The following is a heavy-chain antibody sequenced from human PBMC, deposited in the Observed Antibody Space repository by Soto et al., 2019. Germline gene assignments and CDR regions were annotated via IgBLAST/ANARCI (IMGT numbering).Heavy chain of an antibody. D-gene: IGHD3-10*01. Sequence: GGSLRLSCAASGFTFSSYSMNWVRQAPGKGLEWVSYISSSSSTIYYADSVKGRFTISRDNAKNSLYLQMNSLRDEDTAVYYCARDPNYYGSGSYYNRPYYYGMDVWGQGTTVTAP. V-gene: IGHV3-48*02. J-gene: IGHJ6*02. CDR3: ARDPNYYGSGSYYNRPYYYGMDV. CDR2: ISSSSSTI. CDR1: GFTFSSYS.